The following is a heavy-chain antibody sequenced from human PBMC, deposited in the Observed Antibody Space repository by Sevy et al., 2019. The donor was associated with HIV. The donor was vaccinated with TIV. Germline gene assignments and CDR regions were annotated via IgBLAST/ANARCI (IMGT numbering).Heavy chain of an antibody. CDR1: GFTFSGSA. V-gene: IGHV3-73*01. Sequence: GGSLRLSCAASGFTFSGSAMHWVRQASGKGLEWVGRIRSKANSYATADAASVKGRFTISRDDSKNTAYLQMNSLKTEDTAVYYCTTSDSSGYYYLGYWGQGTLVTVSS. CDR2: IRSKANSYAT. CDR3: TTSDSSGYYYLGY. J-gene: IGHJ4*02. D-gene: IGHD3-22*01.